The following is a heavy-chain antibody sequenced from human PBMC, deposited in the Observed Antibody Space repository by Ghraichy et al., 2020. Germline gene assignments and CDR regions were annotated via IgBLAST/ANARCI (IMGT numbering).Heavy chain of an antibody. CDR1: GGSISSYY. D-gene: IGHD5-24*01. V-gene: IGHV4-59*01. Sequence: SQTLSLTCTVSGGSISSYYWSWIRQPPGKGLEWIGYIYYSGSTNYNPSLKSRVTISVDTSKNQFSLKLSSVTAADTAVYYCARGFLEMATRFQYNWFDPWGQGTLVTVSS. CDR2: IYYSGST. CDR3: ARGFLEMATRFQYNWFDP. J-gene: IGHJ5*02.